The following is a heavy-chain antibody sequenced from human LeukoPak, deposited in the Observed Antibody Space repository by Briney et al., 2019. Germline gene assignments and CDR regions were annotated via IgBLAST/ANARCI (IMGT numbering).Heavy chain of an antibody. V-gene: IGHV4-61*02. CDR3: ARDRSSSIDYFDS. D-gene: IGHD6-6*01. Sequence: PSETLSLTCTVSGGSISSGGYYWSWIRQPAGKGLEWIGRIYTSGRTNYNPSLKSRVTISVDTSKNQFSLKLRSVTAADTAVYHCARDRSSSIDYFDSWGQGTLVTVSS. J-gene: IGHJ4*02. CDR1: GGSISSGGYY. CDR2: IYTSGRT.